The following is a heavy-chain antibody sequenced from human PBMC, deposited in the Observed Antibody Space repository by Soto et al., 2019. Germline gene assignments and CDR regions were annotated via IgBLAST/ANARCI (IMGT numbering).Heavy chain of an antibody. CDR2: ISGSGGST. CDR1: GFTFSSNA. Sequence: GGSLRLSCAASGFTFSSNAMSWVRQAPGKGLEWVTAISGSGGSTYYADSVRGRFTISRDNSRNTLYLQMNSLRADDTAVYYCAKSSGAIQAAGGFYGLDVWGQGTTVTVSS. D-gene: IGHD1-26*01. CDR3: AKSSGAIQAAGGFYGLDV. V-gene: IGHV3-23*01. J-gene: IGHJ6*02.